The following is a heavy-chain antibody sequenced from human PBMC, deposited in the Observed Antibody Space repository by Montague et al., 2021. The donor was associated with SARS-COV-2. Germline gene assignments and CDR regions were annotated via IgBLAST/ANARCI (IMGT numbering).Heavy chain of an antibody. V-gene: IGHV4-34*01. CDR1: GGSLSGYY. Sequence: SETLSLTCAVYGGSLSGYYWSWIRQPPGEGLEWIAEISHSGSTSYNPSLKSRVTISVDTSKNQFSLKLSSATAADTAVYYCVRDPYRLLFVPRYHGMDVWGQGTTVTVSS. J-gene: IGHJ6*02. CDR2: ISHSGST. CDR3: VRDPYRLLFVPRYHGMDV. D-gene: IGHD2-2*01.